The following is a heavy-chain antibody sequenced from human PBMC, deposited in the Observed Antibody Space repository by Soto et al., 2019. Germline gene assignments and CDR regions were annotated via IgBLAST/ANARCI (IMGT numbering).Heavy chain of an antibody. Sequence: SETLSLTCAVYGGSFSGYYWGWIRQPPGKGLEWIGEINHSGSTNYNPSLKSRVTISVDTTKNQFSLKLSSVTAADTAVYYCARRHRPSYTSDYWGQGTLVTVSS. CDR1: GGSFSGYY. J-gene: IGHJ4*02. V-gene: IGHV4-34*01. CDR2: INHSGST. D-gene: IGHD4-4*01. CDR3: ARRHRPSYTSDY.